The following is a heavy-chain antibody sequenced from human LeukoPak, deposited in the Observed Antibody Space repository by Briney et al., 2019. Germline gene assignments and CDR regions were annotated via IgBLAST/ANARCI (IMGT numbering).Heavy chain of an antibody. CDR2: ISSSSNYK. Sequence: GGSLRLSCVVSGFTFSNYAMNWVRQAPGKGLEWVSSISSSSNYKYYADSVKGRFTISRDNAKNSLYLQMNSLRAEDTAVYYCANSPKSDYWGQGTLVTVSS. CDR3: ANSPKSDY. D-gene: IGHD1-26*01. CDR1: GFTFSNYA. V-gene: IGHV3-21*01. J-gene: IGHJ4*02.